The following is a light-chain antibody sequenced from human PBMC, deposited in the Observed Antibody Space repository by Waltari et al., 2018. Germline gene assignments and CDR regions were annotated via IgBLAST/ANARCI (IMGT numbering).Light chain of an antibody. J-gene: IGLJ3*02. CDR2: NVV. CDR1: SSDIGASNY. CDR3: ASYVTTTTLVV. Sequence: SALTQPASVSGSPGQSITLSCTGTSSDIGASNYISWYQQHPGKAPKLLIYNVVNRPFCVSNRFSGSKSGNTASLAISGLQPEDEANYYCASYVTTTTLVVFGGGTTLTVL. V-gene: IGLV2-14*03.